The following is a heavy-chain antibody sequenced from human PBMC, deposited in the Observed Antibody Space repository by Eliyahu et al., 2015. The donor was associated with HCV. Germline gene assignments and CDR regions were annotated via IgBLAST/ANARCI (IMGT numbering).Heavy chain of an antibody. D-gene: IGHD6-13*01. CDR2: ISGSGGNT. V-gene: IGHV3-23*01. CDR1: GFXFSSYA. CDR3: AKVAVDSWYSGFYRPLDY. Sequence: EVQLLESGGGLVQPGGSLXVSCAASGFXFSSYAXXWVRQAPGKGGEWVSAISGSGGNTYYADSVKGRFTISRDNSRNTLYLQMNSLRAEDTAVYYCAKVAVDSWYSGFYRPLDYWGQGTLVTVSS. J-gene: IGHJ4*02.